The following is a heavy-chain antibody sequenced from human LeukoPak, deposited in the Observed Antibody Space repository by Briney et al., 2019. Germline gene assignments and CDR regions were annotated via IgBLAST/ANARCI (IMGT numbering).Heavy chain of an antibody. CDR2: MNPNSGNT. V-gene: IGHV1-8*01. CDR1: GYTFTIYD. J-gene: IGHJ4*02. D-gene: IGHD3-3*01. Sequence: ASVKVSCKTSGYTFTIYDINWVRQATGRGLEWMGWMNPNSGNTGYAQKFQGRVTMTRNTSISTAYMELSSLRSEDTAVYYCARALVGDFWSGYYNVGFDYWGQGTLVTVSS. CDR3: ARALVGDFWSGYYNVGFDY.